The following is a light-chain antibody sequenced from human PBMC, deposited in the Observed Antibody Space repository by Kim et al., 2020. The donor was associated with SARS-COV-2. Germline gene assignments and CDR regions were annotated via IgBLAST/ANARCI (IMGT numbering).Light chain of an antibody. J-gene: IGLJ2*01. CDR2: GGR. Sequence: ALGQTVKITCQGDSLRKYYASWYQQKPGQAPLLVMYGGRNRPSGIPDRFSGSSSGDTASLTITGTQAEDEADYYCDSRDSSGDHVLFGGGTQLTVL. V-gene: IGLV3-19*01. CDR3: DSRDSSGDHVL. CDR1: SLRKYY.